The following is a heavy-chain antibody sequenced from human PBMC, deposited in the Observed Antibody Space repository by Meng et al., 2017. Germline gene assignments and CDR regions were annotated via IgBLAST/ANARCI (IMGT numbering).Heavy chain of an antibody. CDR2: ISSSGSTK. D-gene: IGHD3-22*01. V-gene: IGHV3-48*04. CDR3: ARDKYYYDSSGPNYYYYGMDV. CDR1: GFTFSSYG. J-gene: IGHJ6*02. Sequence: GGSLKISCAASGFTFSSYGMHWVRQAPGKGLEWVSYISSSGSTKYYADSVKGRFTISRDNAKNSLYLQMNSLRAEDTAVYYCARDKYYYDSSGPNYYYYGMDVWGQGTTVTVSS.